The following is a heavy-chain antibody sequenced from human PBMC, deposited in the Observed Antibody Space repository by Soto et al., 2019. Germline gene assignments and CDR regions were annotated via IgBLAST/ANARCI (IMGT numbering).Heavy chain of an antibody. CDR2: IYNDGSRT. V-gene: IGHV3-74*01. CDR3: ARDLSGDTTPYFEL. D-gene: IGHD1-1*01. J-gene: IGHJ4*02. CDR1: GFAFSSYW. Sequence: EEQLVESGGGLVQPGGSLRLSGAAYGFAFSSYWMHWIRQTPGKGPVWVSRIYNDGSRTAYADSVKGRFTISRDNAKNTMYLQMSSLTVEDTAVYYCARDLSGDTTPYFELWGQGTLVTVSS.